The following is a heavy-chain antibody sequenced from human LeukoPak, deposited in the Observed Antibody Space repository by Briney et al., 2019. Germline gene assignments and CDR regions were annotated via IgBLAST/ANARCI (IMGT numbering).Heavy chain of an antibody. J-gene: IGHJ4*02. Sequence: GGSLRLSCAASGFTFSSYAMHWVRQAPGKGLEWVSYISSSGSTIYYADSVKGRFSVSRDNAKNSLHLQMNSLRAEDTAVYYCAREVYDSSGYYPRFDYWGQGTLVTVSS. V-gene: IGHV3-48*01. CDR2: ISSSGSTI. CDR3: AREVYDSSGYYPRFDY. D-gene: IGHD3-22*01. CDR1: GFTFSSYA.